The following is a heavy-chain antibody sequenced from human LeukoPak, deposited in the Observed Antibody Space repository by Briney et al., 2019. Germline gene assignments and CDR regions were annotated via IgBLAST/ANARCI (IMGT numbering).Heavy chain of an antibody. D-gene: IGHD6-19*01. J-gene: IGHJ4*02. V-gene: IGHV1-18*01. Sequence: GASVKVSCKASGYTFTSYGISWVRQAPGQGLEWMGWISAYNGNTNYAQKLQGRVTMTTDTSTSTAYMELRSLRSDDTAVYYCARDAGSGWYWVMHYFDYWGQGTLVTVSS. CDR2: ISAYNGNT. CDR1: GYTFTSYG. CDR3: ARDAGSGWYWVMHYFDY.